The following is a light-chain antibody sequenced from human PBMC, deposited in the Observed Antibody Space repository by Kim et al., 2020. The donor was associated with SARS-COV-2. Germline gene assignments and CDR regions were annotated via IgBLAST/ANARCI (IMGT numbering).Light chain of an antibody. J-gene: IGLJ3*02. CDR3: AAWDDSLNGNWV. V-gene: IGLV1-44*01. CDR2: SNN. Sequence: ELTQPPSPSGTPGQRVTISCSGSSSNIGSNTVNWYQQLPGTAPKLLIYSNNQRPSGVPDRFSGSKSGTSASLAISGLQSEDEADYYCAAWDDSLNGNWVFGGGTQLTVL. CDR1: SSNIGSNT.